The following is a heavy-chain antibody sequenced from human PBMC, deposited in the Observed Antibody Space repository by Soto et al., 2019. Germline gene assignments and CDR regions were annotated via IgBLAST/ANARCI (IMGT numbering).Heavy chain of an antibody. CDR2: ISAYNGIT. J-gene: IGHJ6*02. CDR1: GYTFTSYG. V-gene: IGHV1-18*01. CDR3: ASDSEWFGDSRSGMDV. Sequence: QVQLVQSGAEVKKPGASVKVSCKASGYTFTSYGISWVRQAPGQGLEWMGWISAYNGITNYAQKLQGRVTMTADTXTCXAYRELRSLTADDTAVDYCASDSEWFGDSRSGMDVWGQGTTVTVSS. D-gene: IGHD3-10*01.